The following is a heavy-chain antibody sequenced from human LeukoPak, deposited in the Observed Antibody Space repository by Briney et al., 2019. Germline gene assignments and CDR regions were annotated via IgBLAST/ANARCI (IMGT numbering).Heavy chain of an antibody. CDR1: GGSISNYC. Sequence: SETLSLTCTVSGGSISNYCWSCIRQPAGKGLEWIGRICNSGSTNYNPSLKSRVTISVDTSKNQFSLKLTSVTAADTAVYFCAKYGNSGWVIDSWGQGTLVTVSS. CDR3: AKYGNSGWVIDS. CDR2: ICNSGST. D-gene: IGHD6-19*01. J-gene: IGHJ4*02. V-gene: IGHV4-4*07.